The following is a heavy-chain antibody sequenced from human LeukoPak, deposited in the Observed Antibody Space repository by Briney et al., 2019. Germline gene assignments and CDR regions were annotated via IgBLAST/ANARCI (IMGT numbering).Heavy chain of an antibody. CDR2: INHSGST. J-gene: IGHJ5*02. V-gene: IGHV4-34*01. CDR3: ARDDGRVQNWFDP. Sequence: PSETLSLTCAVYGGSFSGYYWSWIRHPPGKGLEWIGEINHSGSTNYNPSLKSRVTISVDTSKNQFSLKLRSVTAADTAVYYCARDDGRVQNWFDPWGQGTLVTVSS. CDR1: GGSFSGYY.